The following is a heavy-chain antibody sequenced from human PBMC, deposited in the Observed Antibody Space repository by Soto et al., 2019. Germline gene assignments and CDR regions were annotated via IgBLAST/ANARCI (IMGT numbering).Heavy chain of an antibody. CDR1: GYTFTGYY. V-gene: IGHV1-2*04. CDR3: ARNIVVVTAASLKGDYYYGMDV. J-gene: IGHJ6*02. D-gene: IGHD2-2*01. Sequence: ASVKVSCKASGYTFTGYYMHWVRQAPGQGLEWMGWINPNSGGTNYAQKFQGWVTMTRDTSISTAYMELSRLRSDDTAVYYCARNIVVVTAASLKGDYYYGMDVWGQGTTVTVSS. CDR2: INPNSGGT.